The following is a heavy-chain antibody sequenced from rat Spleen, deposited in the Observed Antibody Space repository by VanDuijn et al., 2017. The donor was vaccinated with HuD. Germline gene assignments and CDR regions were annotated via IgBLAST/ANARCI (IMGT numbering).Heavy chain of an antibody. CDR3: XXHXXXGVXXXWFXX. CDR1: GFTFSNYG. D-gene: IGHD4-4*01. J-gene: IGHJ2*01. V-gene: IGHV5-29*01. CDR2: IIYDGFTT. Sequence: EVQLVESGGGLVRPERSLKLSCAASGFTFSNYGMHWIRQAPTKGLEWVASIIYDGFTTYYRDSVRGRFTIPRDNAKTTLYLKMDSLMSEDTATYYXXXHXXXGVXXXWFXXXGQGVXXXVS.